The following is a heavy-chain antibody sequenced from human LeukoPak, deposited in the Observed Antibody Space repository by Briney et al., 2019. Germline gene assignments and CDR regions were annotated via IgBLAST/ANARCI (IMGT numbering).Heavy chain of an antibody. V-gene: IGHV4-61*02. CDR3: ARGPMVVTHFDY. CDR2: IYISGST. Sequence: PSETLSLTCTVSGGSMSSGSYNWSWIRQPAGQGLEWIGRIYISGSTNYNPSLKSRVTISVDTSKNHFSLKLSSVTAADTAVYYCARGPMVVTHFDYWGQGTLVTVSS. D-gene: IGHD4-23*01. J-gene: IGHJ4*02. CDR1: GGSMSSGSYN.